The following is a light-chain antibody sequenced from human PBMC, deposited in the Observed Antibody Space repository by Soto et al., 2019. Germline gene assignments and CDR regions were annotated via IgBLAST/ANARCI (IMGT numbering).Light chain of an antibody. CDR3: QQYGSSLFT. CDR1: QSVSSNF. Sequence: ETVLTQSPGTLSVSPGERATLSCRASQSVSSNFSAWYQQTPGQAPRLLIYGASSRATVTPGRFSGSGSGTDFTLTISRLEPEDFAVYYCQQYGSSLFTFGPGTKVDIK. V-gene: IGKV3-20*01. J-gene: IGKJ3*01. CDR2: GAS.